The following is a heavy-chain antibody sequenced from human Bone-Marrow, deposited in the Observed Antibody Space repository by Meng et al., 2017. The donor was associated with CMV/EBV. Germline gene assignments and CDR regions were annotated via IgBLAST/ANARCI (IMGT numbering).Heavy chain of an antibody. CDR1: GWSVSGYY. D-gene: IGHD1-1*01. CDR3: ASYGYTNYFDY. CDR2: INHSGST. V-gene: IGHV4-34*01. J-gene: IGHJ4*02. Sequence: SETLSLTCAAYGWSVSGYYWSWIRQPPGKGLEWIGEINHSGSTNYNPSLKSRVTISVDTSKNQFSLKLSSVTAADTAVYYCASYGYTNYFDYWGQGTLVTVSS.